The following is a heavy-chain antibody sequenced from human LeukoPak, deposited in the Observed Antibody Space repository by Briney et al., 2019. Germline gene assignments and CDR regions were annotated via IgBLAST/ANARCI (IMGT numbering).Heavy chain of an antibody. Sequence: SETLSLTCAVYGGSFSGYYWSWIRQPPGKGLEWIGEINHSGSTNYNPSLKSRVTISVDTSKNQFSLKLSSVTAADTAVYYCARERCSRTTCYFDYWGQGTLVTVSS. J-gene: IGHJ4*02. CDR2: INHSGST. CDR3: ARERCSRTTCYFDY. CDR1: GGSFSGYY. V-gene: IGHV4-34*01. D-gene: IGHD2-2*01.